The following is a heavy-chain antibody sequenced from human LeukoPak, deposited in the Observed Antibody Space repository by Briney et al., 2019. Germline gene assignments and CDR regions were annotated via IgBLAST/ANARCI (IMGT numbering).Heavy chain of an antibody. D-gene: IGHD3-16*01. CDR1: GFTVSTNY. Sequence: GGSLRLSCAASGFTVSTNYMTWVRQAPGKGLEWVSVVYSGGNIYYADSVKGRFTISRDNSKDTVYLQMSSLRAEDTAGVFCARGMPGPPGGGFFDQWGHGTLVTVSS. J-gene: IGHJ5*02. V-gene: IGHV3-66*01. CDR3: ARGMPGPPGGGFFDQ. CDR2: VYSGGNI.